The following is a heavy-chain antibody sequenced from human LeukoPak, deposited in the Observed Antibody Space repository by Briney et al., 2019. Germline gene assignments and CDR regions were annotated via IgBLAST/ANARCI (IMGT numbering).Heavy chain of an antibody. V-gene: IGHV4-59*08. CDR2: IYYTGST. CDR1: GGSISSYY. J-gene: IGHJ5*02. D-gene: IGHD3-9*01. Sequence: SETLSLTCTVSGGSISSYYWSWIRQPPGKGLEWIGYIYYTGSTNYNPSLKSRVTISVDTSKNQFSLKLSSVTAADTAMYFCARGARARRYSAWFDPWGQGTLVTVSS. CDR3: ARGARARRYSAWFDP.